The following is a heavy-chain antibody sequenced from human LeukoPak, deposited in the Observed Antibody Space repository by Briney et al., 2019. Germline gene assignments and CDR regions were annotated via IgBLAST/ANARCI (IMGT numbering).Heavy chain of an antibody. CDR1: GYTFTSYG. V-gene: IGHV1-18*01. J-gene: IGHJ4*02. CDR3: ASTRSYYDSSGYYGY. Sequence: ASVKVSCKASGYTFTSYGISWVRQAPGQGLEWMGWISAYNGNTNYAQKLQGRVTITADESTSTAYMELSSLRSEDTAVYYCASTRSYYDSSGYYGYWGQGTLVTVSS. D-gene: IGHD3-22*01. CDR2: ISAYNGNT.